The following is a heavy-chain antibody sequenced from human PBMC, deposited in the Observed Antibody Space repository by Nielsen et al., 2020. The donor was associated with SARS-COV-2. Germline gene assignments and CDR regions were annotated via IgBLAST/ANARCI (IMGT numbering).Heavy chain of an antibody. CDR3: ARDYYDGRGYYYYGMDV. CDR1: GFTLSSYA. D-gene: IGHD3-22*01. CDR2: ISTSGSTT. V-gene: IGHV3-23*01. Sequence: GGSLRLSCAASGFTLSSYAMSWVRQAAGKGLEWVSVISTSGSTTNYADSVKGRFTISRDNAKNTLYLQMNSLRAEDTAVYYCARDYYDGRGYYYYGMDVWGQGTTVTVSS. J-gene: IGHJ6*02.